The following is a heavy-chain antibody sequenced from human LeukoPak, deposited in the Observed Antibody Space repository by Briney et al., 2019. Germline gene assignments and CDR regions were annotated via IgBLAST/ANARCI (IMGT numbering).Heavy chain of an antibody. Sequence: GGSLRLSCAASGFTFDDYAMHWVRHAPGKGLEWVSGISWNSGSIGYADSVKGRFTISRDNAKNSLYLQMKSLRAEDTAVYYCARFRTLRLGELSWYYFDYWGQGTLVTVSS. J-gene: IGHJ4*02. CDR2: ISWNSGSI. CDR3: ARFRTLRLGELSWYYFDY. D-gene: IGHD3-16*02. CDR1: GFTFDDYA. V-gene: IGHV3-9*01.